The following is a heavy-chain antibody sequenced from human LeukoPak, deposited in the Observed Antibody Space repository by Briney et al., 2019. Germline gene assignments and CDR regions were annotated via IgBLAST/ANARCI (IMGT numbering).Heavy chain of an antibody. V-gene: IGHV4-59*01. CDR1: GDSIRGFY. J-gene: IGHJ4*02. Sequence: PSETLSLTCNVSGDSIRGFYWGWIRQPPGKGLEWIGYFDYSGGSNYNPALESRVTISVDTSKNQFSLKLSSVTATDTAVYYCARGDCSSTSCLDYWGQGTLVTVSS. CDR2: FDYSGGS. CDR3: ARGDCSSTSCLDY. D-gene: IGHD2-2*01.